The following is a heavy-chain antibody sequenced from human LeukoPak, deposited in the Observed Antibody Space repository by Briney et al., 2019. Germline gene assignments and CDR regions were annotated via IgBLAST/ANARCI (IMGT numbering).Heavy chain of an antibody. CDR2: IHHDGRI. V-gene: IGHV4-34*01. CDR3: ARSHDHLWGNYPDY. CDR1: GGSISSYY. Sequence: SETLSLTCTVSGGSISSYYWSWIRQPPGKGLEWLGEIHHDGRINYNPSLKSRVTLSVDKSKNQFSLRLNSVTAADTAMYYCARSHDHLWGNYPDYRGQGTLVTVSS. D-gene: IGHD3-16*02. J-gene: IGHJ4*02.